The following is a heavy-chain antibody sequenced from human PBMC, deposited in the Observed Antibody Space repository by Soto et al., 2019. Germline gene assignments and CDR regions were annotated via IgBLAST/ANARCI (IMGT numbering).Heavy chain of an antibody. V-gene: IGHV3-23*04. CDR3: AKEETAIGTPLFKY. D-gene: IGHD5-18*01. Sequence: DLVDSGGGLVQPGGSLRLSCAASGFIFSDYGMSWVRQAPGKGLEWVSGISAGGGDTYYAASVRGRFTISRDNPKNTLYLQMNSLRVDDTAIYYCAKEETAIGTPLFKYWGQGTLVTVSS. J-gene: IGHJ4*02. CDR1: GFIFSDYG. CDR2: ISAGGGDT.